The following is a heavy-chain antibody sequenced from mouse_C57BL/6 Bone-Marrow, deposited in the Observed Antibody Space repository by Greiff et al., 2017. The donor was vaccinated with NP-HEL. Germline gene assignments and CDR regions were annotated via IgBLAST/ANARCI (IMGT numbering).Heavy chain of an antibody. CDR3: AEGHYYGSGGYFDV. J-gene: IGHJ1*03. V-gene: IGHV1-19*01. Sequence: EVQLQESGPVLVKPGASVKMSCKASGYTFTDYYMNWVKQSHGKSLEWIGVINPYNGGTSYNQKFKGKATLTVDKSSSTAYMELNSLTSEDSAVYYCAEGHYYGSGGYFDVWGTGTTVTVSS. CDR1: GYTFTDYY. CDR2: INPYNGGT. D-gene: IGHD1-1*01.